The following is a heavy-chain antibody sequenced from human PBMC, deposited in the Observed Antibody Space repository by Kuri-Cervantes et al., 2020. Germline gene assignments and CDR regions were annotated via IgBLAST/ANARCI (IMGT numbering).Heavy chain of an antibody. CDR1: GFRFSSNW. Sequence: GGSLRLSCVASGFRFSSNWMTWVRQAPGKGLEWVANIKQDGSETYYGDSVRGRFTISRDNAKNSLYLQMNSLRVEDTAVYYCARDRVGGYSYGPAPYWGQGTLVTVSS. D-gene: IGHD5-18*01. V-gene: IGHV3-7*04. CDR3: ARDRVGGYSYGPAPY. J-gene: IGHJ4*02. CDR2: IKQDGSET.